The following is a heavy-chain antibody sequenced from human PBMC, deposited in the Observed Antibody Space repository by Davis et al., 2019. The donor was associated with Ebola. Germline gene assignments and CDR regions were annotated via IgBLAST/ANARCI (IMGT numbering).Heavy chain of an antibody. D-gene: IGHD3-22*01. CDR2: INWNGGST. CDR1: GFTFDDYG. CDR3: ARDAAVQDSGAYFYGMDV. Sequence: GESLKISCAASGFTFDDYGMSWVRQAPGKGLEWVSGINWNGGSTGYADSVKGRFTISRDNAKNSLYLQMNSLRAEDTAVYYCARDAAVQDSGAYFYGMDVWGQGTTVTVSS. V-gene: IGHV3-20*04. J-gene: IGHJ6*02.